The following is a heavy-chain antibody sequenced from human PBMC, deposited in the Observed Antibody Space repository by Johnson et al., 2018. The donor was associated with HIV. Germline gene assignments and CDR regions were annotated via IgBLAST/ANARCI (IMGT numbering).Heavy chain of an antibody. J-gene: IGHJ3*02. Sequence: QVQLVESGGGLVKPGGSLRLSCVASGFSFSDYYMSWIRQAPGKGLEWVSYISSSGSTIYYADSVKGRFTISRDNAKNSLYLQMNSLRAEDTALYYCAKDSSSSGLEDAFDIWGQGTMVTVSS. CDR2: ISSSGSTI. CDR1: GFSFSDYY. V-gene: IGHV3-11*01. CDR3: AKDSSSSGLEDAFDI. D-gene: IGHD6-6*01.